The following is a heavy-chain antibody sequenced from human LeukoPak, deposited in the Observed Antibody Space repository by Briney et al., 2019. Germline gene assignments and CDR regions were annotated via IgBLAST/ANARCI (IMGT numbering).Heavy chain of an antibody. CDR1: GGSFNGYY. D-gene: IGHD5-24*01. J-gene: IGHJ4*02. CDR2: INHSGST. CDR3: ARSRGRSLGL. V-gene: IGHV4-34*01. Sequence: PSETLSLTCAVYGGSFNGYYWSWIRQPPGKGLEWIGEINHSGSTNYNPSLKSRVTISVDTSKNQFSLKLSSVTAADTAVYYCARSRGRSLGLWGQGTLVTVSS.